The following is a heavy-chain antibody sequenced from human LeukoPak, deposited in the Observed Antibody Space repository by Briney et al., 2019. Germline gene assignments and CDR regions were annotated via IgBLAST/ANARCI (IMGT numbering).Heavy chain of an antibody. V-gene: IGHV4-34*01. J-gene: IGHJ3*02. D-gene: IGHD2/OR15-2a*01. CDR2: INHSGST. CDR1: GGSFSGYY. Sequence: SETLSLTCAVYGGSFSGYYWSWIRQPPGKGLEWIGEINHSGSTNYNPSLKSRVTISVDTSKNQFSLKLTSVTAADTAVYYCARRRLSGDAFDIWGQGTMVTVSS. CDR3: ARRRLSGDAFDI.